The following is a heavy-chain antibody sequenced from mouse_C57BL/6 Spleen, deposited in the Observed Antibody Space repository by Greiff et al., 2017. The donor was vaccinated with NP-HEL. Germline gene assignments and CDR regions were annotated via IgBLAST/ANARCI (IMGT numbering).Heavy chain of an antibody. V-gene: IGHV1-18*01. CDR1: GYTFTDYN. CDR3: ARGEYGKYEGNYAMDD. J-gene: IGHJ4*01. CDR2: INPNNGGT. Sequence: VQLQQSGPELVKPGASVKIPCKASGYTFTDYNMDWVKQSHGKSLEWIGDINPNNGGTIYNQKFKGKATLTVDKSSSTAYMELRSLTSEDTAVYYCARGEYGKYEGNYAMDDWGQGTSVTVSS. D-gene: IGHD2-1*01.